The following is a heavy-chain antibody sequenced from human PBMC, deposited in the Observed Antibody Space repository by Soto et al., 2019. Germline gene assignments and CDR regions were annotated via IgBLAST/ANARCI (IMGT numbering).Heavy chain of an antibody. Sequence: SETLSLTCAVSGYSISSGYCWGWLRQPPGKGLEWIGSIYHGGSTYYNPSLNSRVTLSIDMTNNHVSLILNSVTAADTAAYYCARGMTPPGAPAWYYFDCWGQGTRVAVSS. V-gene: IGHV4-38-2*01. CDR3: ARGMTPPGAPAWYYFDC. J-gene: IGHJ4*02. CDR2: IYHGGST. CDR1: GYSISSGYC. D-gene: IGHD2-8*02.